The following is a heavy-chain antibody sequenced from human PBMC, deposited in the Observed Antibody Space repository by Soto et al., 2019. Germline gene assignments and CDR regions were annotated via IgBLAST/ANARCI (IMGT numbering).Heavy chain of an antibody. J-gene: IGHJ5*02. CDR2: ISAYNGNT. CDR1: GYTFTSYG. D-gene: IGHD3-3*01. CDR3: ARRTYYDFWSGQNPSTWFDP. V-gene: IGHV1-18*01. Sequence: GASVKVSCKASGYTFTSYGISWVRQAPGQGLEWMGWISAYNGNTNYAQKLQGRVTMTTDTSTSTAYMELRSLRSDDTAVYYCARRTYYDFWSGQNPSTWFDPWGQGTLVTVSS.